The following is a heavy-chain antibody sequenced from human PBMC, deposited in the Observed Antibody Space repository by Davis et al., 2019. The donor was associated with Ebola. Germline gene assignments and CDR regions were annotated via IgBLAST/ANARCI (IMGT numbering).Heavy chain of an antibody. D-gene: IGHD3-10*01. Sequence: SETLSLTCSVSGGSMANYYWSWIRQPPGNGLEWIGNIYYSGITNYNPSLRSRVTISGDTSKNQFSLKLSSVTAADTAMYYCARFARRLDYWGQGTLVTVSS. V-gene: IGHV4-59*01. J-gene: IGHJ4*02. CDR2: IYYSGIT. CDR3: ARFARRLDY. CDR1: GGSMANYY.